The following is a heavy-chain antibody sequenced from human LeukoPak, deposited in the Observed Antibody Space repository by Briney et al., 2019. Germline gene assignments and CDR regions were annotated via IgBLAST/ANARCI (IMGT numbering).Heavy chain of an antibody. CDR3: TRRDYGAAAGTGLDY. Sequence: GGSLKLSCAAYGFSFSDSAMHWVRQASGKGLEWVGRIRSKANAYATAYAASVKGRFTISRDDANNTAYLQMNSLQTEDTAVYYCTRRDYGAAAGTGLDYWGQGTLVTVSS. D-gene: IGHD6-13*01. J-gene: IGHJ4*02. V-gene: IGHV3-73*01. CDR1: GFSFSDSA. CDR2: IRSKANAYAT.